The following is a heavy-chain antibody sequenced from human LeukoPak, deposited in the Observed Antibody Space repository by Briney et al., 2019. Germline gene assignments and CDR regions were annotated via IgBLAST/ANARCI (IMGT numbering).Heavy chain of an antibody. CDR3: AREGNSGYYPY. D-gene: IGHD3-22*01. Sequence: PGGSLRLSCAASGLTFSSYPMHWVRQAPGKGLEWVAVISYDGSEKHYADPVKGRFTISRDNSKNTLYLQMSSLRAEDTAMYYSAREGNSGYYPYWGQGILVTVSS. V-gene: IGHV3-30-3*01. J-gene: IGHJ4*02. CDR2: ISYDGSEK. CDR1: GLTFSSYP.